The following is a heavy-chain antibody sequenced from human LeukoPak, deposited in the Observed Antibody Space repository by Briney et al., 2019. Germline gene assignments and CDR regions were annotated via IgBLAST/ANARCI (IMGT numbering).Heavy chain of an antibody. Sequence: GGSLRLSCAASGFSFGSYAMHWVRQVPGKGPEWVSSISGTSSYIYYGDSVRGRFTVFRDNAKNSVYLQMNSLRAEDTGVYYCARAGDFWSSSFTNWFDSWGQGTVVTVSS. CDR2: ISGTSSYI. CDR1: GFSFGSYA. D-gene: IGHD3-3*01. CDR3: ARAGDFWSSSFTNWFDS. V-gene: IGHV3-21*06. J-gene: IGHJ5*01.